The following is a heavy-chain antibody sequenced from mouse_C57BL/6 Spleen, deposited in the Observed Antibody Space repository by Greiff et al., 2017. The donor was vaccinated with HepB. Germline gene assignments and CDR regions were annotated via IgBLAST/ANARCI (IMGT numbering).Heavy chain of an antibody. J-gene: IGHJ2*01. CDR1: GYTFTSYW. Sequence: VQLQQPGAELVRPGSSVKLSCKASGYTFTSYWMDWVKQRPGQGLEWIGNIYPSDSETHYNQKFKDKATLTVDKSSSTAYMQLSSLTSEDSAVYYCARGNGYAFDCWGQGTTLTVSS. V-gene: IGHV1-61*01. CDR2: IYPSDSET. CDR3: ARGNGYAFDC. D-gene: IGHD2-2*01.